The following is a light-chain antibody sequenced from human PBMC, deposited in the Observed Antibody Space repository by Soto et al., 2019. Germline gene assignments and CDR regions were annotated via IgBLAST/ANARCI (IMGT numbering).Light chain of an antibody. CDR3: SSYTSSSSYV. CDR1: SSDVGVYDY. J-gene: IGLJ1*01. Sequence: QSALTQPASVSGSPGQSITISCTGASSDVGVYDYVSWYQQHPDKAPKLIIYDVNNRPSGVSNRFSGSKSGNTASLTISGLQAEDEADYYCSSYTSSSSYVFAAGTKVTVL. CDR2: DVN. V-gene: IGLV2-14*01.